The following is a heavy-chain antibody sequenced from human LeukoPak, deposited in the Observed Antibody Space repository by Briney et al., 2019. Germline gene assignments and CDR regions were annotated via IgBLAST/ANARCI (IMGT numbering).Heavy chain of an antibody. Sequence: SETLSLTCAVYGGSLSDYYWNWIRQPPGKGLECIEEINHSGSTNYNPSLKSRVTISVDTSKNQFSLKLSSVTAADTAVYYCASQNIVVVPAAIIPWFDPCGQGTLVTVSS. CDR2: INHSGST. CDR1: GGSLSDYY. V-gene: IGHV4-34*01. D-gene: IGHD2-2*01. J-gene: IGHJ5*02. CDR3: ASQNIVVVPAAIIPWFDP.